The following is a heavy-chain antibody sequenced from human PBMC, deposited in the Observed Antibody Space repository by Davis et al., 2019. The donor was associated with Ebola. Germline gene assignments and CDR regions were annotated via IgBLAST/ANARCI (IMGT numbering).Heavy chain of an antibody. D-gene: IGHD6-13*01. CDR2: IWYDGSNK. Sequence: GGSLRLSCAASGFTFSSYGMHWVRQAPGKGLEWVAVIWYDGSNKYYADSVKGRFTISRDNSKNTLYLQMNSLRAEDTAVYYCAKDALPRMTAAASIYDYWGQGTLVTVSS. J-gene: IGHJ4*02. V-gene: IGHV3-33*06. CDR1: GFTFSSYG. CDR3: AKDALPRMTAAASIYDY.